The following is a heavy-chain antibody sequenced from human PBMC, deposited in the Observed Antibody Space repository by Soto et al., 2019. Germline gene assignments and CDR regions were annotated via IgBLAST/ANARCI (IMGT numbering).Heavy chain of an antibody. V-gene: IGHV3-49*03. CDR2: IRSKGYGGTT. CDR1: GFTFGDCA. J-gene: IGHJ4*02. D-gene: IGHD6-19*01. Sequence: PGGSLSLSCTASGFTFGDCAMSWFRQAPGKGLEWVGFIRSKGYGGTTEYAASVRGRFTISRDDSKSIAYLKMNSLKTEDTAVFFCSPHKAVAGTRPDRILDYWGQGTPVTVSS. CDR3: SPHKAVAGTRPDRILDY.